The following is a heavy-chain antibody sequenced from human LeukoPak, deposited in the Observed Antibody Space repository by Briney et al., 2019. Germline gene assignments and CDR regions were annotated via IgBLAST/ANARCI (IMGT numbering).Heavy chain of an antibody. V-gene: IGHV1-18*01. D-gene: IGHD5-12*01. CDR2: ISAYNCNT. CDR3: ARDKGYD. J-gene: IGHJ4*02. CDR1: GYTFTIYG. Sequence: VKVSFKASGYTFTIYGSSWVRQAPGQGREWMGGISAYNCNTNCAQKLQGRVTITTDTYTSTAYMELRRLRSDETAVYYCARDKGYDWGQGTLVTVYS.